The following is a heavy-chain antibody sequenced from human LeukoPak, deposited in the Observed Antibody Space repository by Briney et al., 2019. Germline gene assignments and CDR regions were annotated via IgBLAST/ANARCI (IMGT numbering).Heavy chain of an antibody. CDR2: IYYSGST. V-gene: IGHV4-59*12. D-gene: IGHD1-20*01. J-gene: IGHJ4*02. Sequence: SETLSLTCTVSGGSISRDYWSWIRQPPGKGLEYLGYIYYSGSTNYNPSLKSRVTISVDTSKNQFSLKLSSVTAADPAVYYCARGHLTGTYKIDYWGQGTLVTVSS. CDR1: GGSISRDY. CDR3: ARGHLTGTYKIDY.